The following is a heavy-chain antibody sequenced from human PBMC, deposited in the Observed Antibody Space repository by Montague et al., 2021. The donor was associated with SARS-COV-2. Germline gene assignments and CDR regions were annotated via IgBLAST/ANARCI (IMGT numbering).Heavy chain of an antibody. Sequence: SETLSLTCTVSGDSARTNYWTWIRQPPGKGSEWIGYVDNSDSTNYNASLMSRVTISVDTSKKQFSLKLNSVSAADTAVYYCATGEGNYGWRYYFDYWGRGTLVTVSS. CDR2: VDNSDST. J-gene: IGHJ4*02. CDR1: GDSARTNY. D-gene: IGHD3-10*01. V-gene: IGHV4-59*02. CDR3: ATGEGNYGWRYYFDY.